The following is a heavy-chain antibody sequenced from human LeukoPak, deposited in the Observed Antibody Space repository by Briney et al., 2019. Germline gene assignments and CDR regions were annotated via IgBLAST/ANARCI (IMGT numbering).Heavy chain of an antibody. D-gene: IGHD2-21*01. V-gene: IGHV4-59*02. CDR1: GGSVSSYY. CDR3: ARAGASYSFDY. CDR2: IYYSGST. J-gene: IGHJ4*02. Sequence: SETLSLTCTVSGGSVSSYYWSWIRQPPGKGLEWIGYIYYSGSTNYNPSLKSRVTISLDTSKNQFSLKLSSVTAADTAVYYCARAGASYSFDYWGQGTLVTVSS.